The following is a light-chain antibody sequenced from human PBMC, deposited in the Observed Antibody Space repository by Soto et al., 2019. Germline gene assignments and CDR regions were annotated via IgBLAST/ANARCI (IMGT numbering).Light chain of an antibody. CDR1: QSISSY. V-gene: IGKV1-39*01. Sequence: DIQMTQAPSSLSASVGDRVTITCRASQSISSYLNCYQQKPGKAPKLLIYATSSLQSEAPSRFSGSGSGTAFTLTISSLQPENFATYYCQQSYSTPWTFGQGTQVQTK. CDR3: QQSYSTPWT. J-gene: IGKJ1*01. CDR2: ATS.